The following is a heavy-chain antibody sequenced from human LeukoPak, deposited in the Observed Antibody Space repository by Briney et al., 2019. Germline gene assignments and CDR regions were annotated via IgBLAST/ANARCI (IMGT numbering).Heavy chain of an antibody. CDR3: ARNAPRTGDFNS. CDR1: GHTFTSNY. CDR2: IYPRDGST. Sequence: ASVKVSCKASGHTFTSNYIHWVRQAPGQGLEWMGMIYPRDGSTSYAQKFQGRVTMTRDTSTNTAYMELSALTSEDTAVYYCARNAPRTGDFNSWGQGALVTVSS. V-gene: IGHV1-46*01. D-gene: IGHD7-27*01. J-gene: IGHJ4*02.